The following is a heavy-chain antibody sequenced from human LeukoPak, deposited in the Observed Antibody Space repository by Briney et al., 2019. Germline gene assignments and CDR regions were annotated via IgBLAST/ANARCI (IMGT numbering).Heavy chain of an antibody. Sequence: SETLSLTCAVYGGSFSGYYWSWIRQPPGKGLEWIGEINHSGSTNYNPSLKSRVTISVDTSKNQFSLKLSSVTAADTAVYYCARGQGVAAPLIKGKNYGMDVWGKGTTVTVSS. CDR2: INHSGST. V-gene: IGHV4-34*01. CDR1: GGSFSGYY. D-gene: IGHD6-13*01. CDR3: ARGQGVAAPLIKGKNYGMDV. J-gene: IGHJ6*04.